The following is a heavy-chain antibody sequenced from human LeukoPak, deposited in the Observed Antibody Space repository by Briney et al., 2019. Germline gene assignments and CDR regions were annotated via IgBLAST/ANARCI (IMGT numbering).Heavy chain of an antibody. CDR1: GFTFSTYD. V-gene: IGHV3-13*01. D-gene: IGHD3-10*01. Sequence: PGGSLRLSCAASGFTFSTYDMHWVRQATGKGLEWVSTIDTAGDTYYPGSVKGRFTISRENAKNSLYLQMNSLRAGDTAVYFCARVAGFGDLDYWGQGTLVTVST. CDR2: IDTAGDT. CDR3: ARVAGFGDLDY. J-gene: IGHJ4*02.